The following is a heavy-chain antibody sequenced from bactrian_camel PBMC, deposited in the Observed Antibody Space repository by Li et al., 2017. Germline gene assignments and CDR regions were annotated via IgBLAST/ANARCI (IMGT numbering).Heavy chain of an antibody. V-gene: IGHV3S1*01. CDR3: KTNCMPLGGYWFLSDSGY. CDR2: IDTGDGST. D-gene: IGHD2*01. Sequence: HVQLVESGGGSVQAGGSLRLSCAASGYTYNRNCMAWFRQAPGKEREGVAAIDTGDGSTYYLNSVKGRFTISKDKAKDTVYLQMSSLKPEDTAMYSCKTNCMPLGGYWFLSDSGYWGQGTQVTVS. CDR1: GYTYNRNC. J-gene: IGHJ6*01.